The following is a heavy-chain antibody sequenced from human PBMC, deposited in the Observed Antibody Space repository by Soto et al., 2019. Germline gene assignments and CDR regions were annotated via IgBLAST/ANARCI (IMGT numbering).Heavy chain of an antibody. D-gene: IGHD2-8*02. CDR3: AKDLRADGGVMYYFDY. CDR2: ISGSGGST. V-gene: IGHV3-23*01. Sequence: EVQLLESGGGLVQPGGSLRLSCAASGFTFSSYAMSWVRQAPGKGLEWVSAISGSGGSTYYADSVKGRFTIPRDNSKNTLYLQMNSLRAEDTAVYYCAKDLRADGGVMYYFDYWGQGTLVTVSS. CDR1: GFTFSSYA. J-gene: IGHJ4*02.